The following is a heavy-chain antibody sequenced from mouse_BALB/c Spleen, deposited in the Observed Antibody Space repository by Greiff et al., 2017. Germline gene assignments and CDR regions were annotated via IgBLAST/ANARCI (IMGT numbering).Heavy chain of an antibody. Sequence: EVKLMESGGGLVKPGGSLKLSCAASGFTFSSYAMSWVRQTPEKRLEWVATISSGGSYTYYPDSVKGRFTISRDNAKNTLYLQMSSLRSEDTAMYYCALLRLRGAMDYWGQGTSVTVSS. CDR1: GFTFSSYA. CDR2: ISSGGSYT. J-gene: IGHJ4*01. CDR3: ALLRLRGAMDY. V-gene: IGHV5-9-3*01. D-gene: IGHD1-2*01.